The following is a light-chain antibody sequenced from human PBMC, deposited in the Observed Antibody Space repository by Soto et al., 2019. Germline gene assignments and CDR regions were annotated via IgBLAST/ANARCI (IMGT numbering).Light chain of an antibody. CDR1: QSISSY. CDR3: QQRYSTPRT. CDR2: AAS. V-gene: IGKV1-39*01. J-gene: IGKJ3*01. Sequence: DIEMTQSPASLSASVGDRVTITVLASQSISSYLNWYQQKPGKAPKLLIYAASSLQSGVPSRFSGSGSGTDFTLTISSLQPDDFATYSCQQRYSTPRTFGPGTKVDIK.